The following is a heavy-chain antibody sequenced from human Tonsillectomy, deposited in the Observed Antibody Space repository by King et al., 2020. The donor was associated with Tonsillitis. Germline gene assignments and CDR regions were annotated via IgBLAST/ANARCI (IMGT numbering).Heavy chain of an antibody. D-gene: IGHD3-3*01. Sequence: VQLVESGGGVVQPGRSLRLSCAASGFTFGTYAMHWVRQAPGKGLGGVAVISYDVSNKYYADSVKGRFTISRDNSKNTLDLQMNSLRAADTAVYYCARELTIFGVVPPDYWGQGTLVTVSS. CDR3: ARELTIFGVVPPDY. J-gene: IGHJ4*02. CDR2: ISYDVSNK. V-gene: IGHV3-30-3*01. CDR1: GFTFGTYA.